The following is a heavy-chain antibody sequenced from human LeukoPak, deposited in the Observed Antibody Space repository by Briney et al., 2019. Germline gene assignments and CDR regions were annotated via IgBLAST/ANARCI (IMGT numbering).Heavy chain of an antibody. CDR2: IYHSGNT. V-gene: IGHV4-38-2*02. CDR1: IYSISTGYY. Sequence: PSETLSLTCTVSIYSISTGYYWGWIRQPPGKGLEWIGSIYHSGNTYYNPSLKSRVTISVDTSKNQFSLKLSSVTAADTAVYYCARALLPDYYDSSGNFDYWGQGTLVTVSS. CDR3: ARALLPDYYDSSGNFDY. J-gene: IGHJ4*02. D-gene: IGHD3-22*01.